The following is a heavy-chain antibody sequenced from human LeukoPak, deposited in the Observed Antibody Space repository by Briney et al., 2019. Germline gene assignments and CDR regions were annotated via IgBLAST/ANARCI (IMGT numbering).Heavy chain of an antibody. J-gene: IGHJ1*01. CDR1: GFTPNRHW. V-gene: IGHV3-7*01. Sequence: GGSLRLSCTASGFTPNRHWMSWVRQAAGKGLEWVATIRQNGIETHYVDSVKGRFTISRDNAKNTLYLQMNSLRAEDTAVYYCATPAAGPGSEYSLYWGQGTLVTVSS. CDR2: IRQNGIET. D-gene: IGHD6-13*01. CDR3: ATPAAGPGSEYSLY.